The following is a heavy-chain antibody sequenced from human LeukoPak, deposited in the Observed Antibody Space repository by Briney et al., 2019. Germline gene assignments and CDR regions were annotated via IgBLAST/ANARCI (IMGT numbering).Heavy chain of an antibody. CDR1: GFTFSSYA. CDR3: ARLAIPLYYYYMDV. Sequence: GGSLRLSCAASGFTFSSYAMHWVRQAPGKGLEYVSAISSNGGSTYYANSVKGRFTISRDNSKNTLYLQMGGLRAEDMAVYYCARLAIPLYYYYMDVWGKGTTVTISS. D-gene: IGHD2-2*02. CDR2: ISSNGGST. V-gene: IGHV3-64*01. J-gene: IGHJ6*03.